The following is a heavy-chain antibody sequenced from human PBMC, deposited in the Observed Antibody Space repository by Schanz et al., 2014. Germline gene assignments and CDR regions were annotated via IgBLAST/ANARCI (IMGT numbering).Heavy chain of an antibody. CDR2: ISDDGSRR. Sequence: QVELVESGGGVVQPGRSLRLSCAASGFIFSYYTIHWVRQAPGKGLEWVAVISDDGSRRHYADFVTGRFTISRDNSKNTVYLQMNSLRAEDTAVYFCASLIGTTSAHFYGMDVWGQGTLVTVSS. D-gene: IGHD1-7*01. CDR1: GFIFSYYT. V-gene: IGHV3-30*14. CDR3: ASLIGTTSAHFYGMDV. J-gene: IGHJ6*02.